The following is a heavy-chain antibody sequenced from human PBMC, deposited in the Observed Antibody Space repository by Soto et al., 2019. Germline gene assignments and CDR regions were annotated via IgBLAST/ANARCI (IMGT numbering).Heavy chain of an antibody. Sequence: EVQLVESGGGLVQPGGSLRLSCAASGFTFSNSWIHWVRQAPGKGLVWVSRINGDGSTINYADSVKGRFTISRDNAKNTLYLQLNSLRGEDTAVYYCVNGGYSGAGVYYFDFWGQGTLVTVSS. CDR2: INGDGSTI. J-gene: IGHJ4*02. CDR3: VNGGYSGAGVYYFDF. CDR1: GFTFSNSW. D-gene: IGHD5-12*01. V-gene: IGHV3-74*01.